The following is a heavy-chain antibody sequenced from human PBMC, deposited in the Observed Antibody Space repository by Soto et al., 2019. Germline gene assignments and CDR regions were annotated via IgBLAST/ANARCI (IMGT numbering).Heavy chain of an antibody. V-gene: IGHV3-30-3*01. J-gene: IGHJ5*02. D-gene: IGHD2-2*01. Sequence: GGSLRLSCAASGFTFSSYAMHWVRQAPGKGLEWVAVISYDGSNKYYADSVKGRFTISRDNSKNTLYLQMNSLRAEDTAVYYCARAKRGAGYCSSTSCLENWFDPWGQGTLVTVSS. CDR1: GFTFSSYA. CDR2: ISYDGSNK. CDR3: ARAKRGAGYCSSTSCLENWFDP.